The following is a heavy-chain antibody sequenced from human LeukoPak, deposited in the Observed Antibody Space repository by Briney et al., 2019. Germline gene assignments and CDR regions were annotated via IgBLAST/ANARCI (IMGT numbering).Heavy chain of an antibody. Sequence: SVKVSCKASGGTFSSYAISWVRQAPGQGLEWMGRIIPILGIANYAQKFQGRVTITADKSTSTAYMELSSLRSEDTAVYYCARVHDFWSGFDYWGQGTLVTVSS. CDR1: GGTFSSYA. CDR2: IIPILGIA. CDR3: ARVHDFWSGFDY. D-gene: IGHD3-3*01. J-gene: IGHJ4*02. V-gene: IGHV1-69*04.